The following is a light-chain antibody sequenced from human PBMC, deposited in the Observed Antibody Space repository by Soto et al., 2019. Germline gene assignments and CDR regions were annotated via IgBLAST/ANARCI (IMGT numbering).Light chain of an antibody. J-gene: IGLJ1*01. Sequence: SVLTQPASVSGSPGQSITISCTGTSSDVGGYNYVSWYQQHPGKAPKLMIYEVSDRPSGVSNRFSGSKSGNTAPLTISGLQAEDEADYYCSSYTITSTYVFGTGTKVTVL. CDR2: EVS. V-gene: IGLV2-14*01. CDR1: SSDVGGYNY. CDR3: SSYTITSTYV.